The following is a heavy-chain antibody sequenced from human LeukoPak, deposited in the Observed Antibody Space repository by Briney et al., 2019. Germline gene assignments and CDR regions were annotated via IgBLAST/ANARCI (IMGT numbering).Heavy chain of an antibody. CDR3: ATLISGWSLY. J-gene: IGHJ4*02. D-gene: IGHD6-19*01. CDR2: INADGSTT. V-gene: IGHV3-74*01. CDR1: GFGFTFNNYW. Sequence: PGGSLRLSCAASGFGFTFNNYWMHWVRQAPGKGLVWVSRINADGSTTSYADSVRGRFTISRDNAKNTLYLQMNSLRAEDTAVYYCATLISGWSLYWGQGTLVTVSS.